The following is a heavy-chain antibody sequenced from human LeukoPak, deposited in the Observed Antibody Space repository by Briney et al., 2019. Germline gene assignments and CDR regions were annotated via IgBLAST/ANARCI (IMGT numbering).Heavy chain of an antibody. J-gene: IGHJ4*02. CDR2: ISGSGGST. CDR3: ALTPYGSGSYDY. D-gene: IGHD3-10*01. Sequence: GGSLRLSCVASGFTFSSYAMSWVRQAPGKGLEWVSAISGSGGSTYYADSVKGRFTISRDNSKNTLYLQMNSLRAEDTAVYYCALTPYGSGSYDYWGQGTLVTVSS. CDR1: GFTFSSYA. V-gene: IGHV3-23*01.